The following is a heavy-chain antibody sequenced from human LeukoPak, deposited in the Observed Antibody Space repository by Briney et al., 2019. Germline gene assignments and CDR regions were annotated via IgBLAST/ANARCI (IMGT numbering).Heavy chain of an antibody. Sequence: SETLSLTCTVSGGSISSGSYYWSWIRQPAGKGLEWIGRIYTSGSTNYNPSLKSRVTISVDTSKNQFSLKLSSVTAADTAVYYCARDPRFLYCSSTSCQGDYYYMDVWGKGTTVTVPS. J-gene: IGHJ6*03. CDR1: GGSISSGSYY. CDR3: ARDPRFLYCSSTSCQGDYYYMDV. CDR2: IYTSGST. V-gene: IGHV4-61*02. D-gene: IGHD2-2*01.